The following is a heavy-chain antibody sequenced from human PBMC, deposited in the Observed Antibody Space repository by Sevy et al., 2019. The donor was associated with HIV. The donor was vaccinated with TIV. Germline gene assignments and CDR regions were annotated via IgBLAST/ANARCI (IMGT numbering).Heavy chain of an antibody. V-gene: IGHV1-24*01. D-gene: IGHD3-22*01. CDR3: ATTKDYYDSSGSPFDY. CDR1: GYTLTELS. CDR2: FEPEDGET. Sequence: ASVKVSCKVSGYTLTELSMHWVRQAPGKGLEWMGSFEPEDGETVYAQKFQGRVTMTGDTSSDTAYMELSSLRSDDTAVYYCATTKDYYDSSGSPFDYWGQGTLVTVSS. J-gene: IGHJ4*02.